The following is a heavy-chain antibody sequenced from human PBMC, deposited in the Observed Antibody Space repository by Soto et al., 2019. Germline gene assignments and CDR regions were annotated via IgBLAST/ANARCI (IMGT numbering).Heavy chain of an antibody. J-gene: IGHJ4*02. CDR2: IYSGGST. D-gene: IGHD5-12*01. V-gene: IGHV3-53*01. Sequence: GGSLRLSCAASGFTVSSNYMSWVRQAPGKGPEWVSVIYSGGSTYYADSVKGRFTISRDNSKNTLYLQMNSLRAEDTAVYYCARDKYGGRSDYWGQGTLVTVSS. CDR3: ARDKYGGRSDY. CDR1: GFTVSSNY.